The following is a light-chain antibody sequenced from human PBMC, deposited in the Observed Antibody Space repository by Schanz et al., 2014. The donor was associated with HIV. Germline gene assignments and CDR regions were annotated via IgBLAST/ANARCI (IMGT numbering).Light chain of an antibody. V-gene: IGKV1-8*01. CDR1: QGISNY. CDR3: LQHNTYPLS. J-gene: IGKJ5*01. Sequence: AIRITQSPPSLSASTGDRVTITCRANQGISNYLAWYQQKPGKAPQLLISGASTLQSGVPSRFSGSVSGTDFTLTISCLQSEDSASYYCLQHNTYPLSFGQGTRLDIK. CDR2: GAS.